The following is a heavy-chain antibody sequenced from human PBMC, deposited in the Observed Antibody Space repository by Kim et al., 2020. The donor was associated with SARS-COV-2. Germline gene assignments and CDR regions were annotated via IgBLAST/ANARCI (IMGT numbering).Heavy chain of an antibody. V-gene: IGHV4-59*09. CDR2: RGRP. Sequence: RGRPNHNPPLKGRVTLTVDTSKNQFSLRLSSVTAADTAVYYCARGFDLWGRGTLVTVSS. J-gene: IGHJ2*01. CDR3: ARGFDL.